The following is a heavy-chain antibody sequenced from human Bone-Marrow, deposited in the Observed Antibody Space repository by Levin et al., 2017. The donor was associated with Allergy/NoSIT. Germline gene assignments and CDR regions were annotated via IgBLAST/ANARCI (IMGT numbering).Heavy chain of an antibody. Sequence: SGPTLVKPTQTLTLTCTFSGFSLSTSGVGVGWIRQPPGKALEWLALIYWDDDKRYSPSLKSRLTITKDTSKNHVVLTMTNMDPVDTATYYCAHVSSQMVQRPYYYYYYMDVWGKGTTVTVSS. V-gene: IGHV2-5*02. D-gene: IGHD3-10*01. CDR3: AHVSSQMVQRPYYYYYYMDV. J-gene: IGHJ6*03. CDR2: IYWDDDK. CDR1: GFSLSTSGVG.